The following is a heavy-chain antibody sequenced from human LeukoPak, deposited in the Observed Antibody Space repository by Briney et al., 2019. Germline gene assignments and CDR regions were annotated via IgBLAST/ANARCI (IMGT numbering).Heavy chain of an antibody. J-gene: IGHJ4*02. CDR1: GYTFTSYG. CDR3: AAMVPSKDNPAGDY. D-gene: IGHD1-1*01. V-gene: IGHV1-18*01. Sequence: ASVTVSCKASGYTFTSYGISWVRQAPGQGLEWMGWISAYNGNTNYAQKLQGRVTMTTDTSTSTAYMELRSLRSDDTAVYYCAAMVPSKDNPAGDYWGQGTLVTVSS. CDR2: ISAYNGNT.